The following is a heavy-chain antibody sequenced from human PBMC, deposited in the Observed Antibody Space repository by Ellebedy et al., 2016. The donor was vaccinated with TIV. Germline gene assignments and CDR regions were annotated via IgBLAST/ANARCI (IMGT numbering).Heavy chain of an antibody. D-gene: IGHD2/OR15-2a*01. CDR2: IYHSGST. Sequence: SETLSLXCTVSGYSISSGYYWGWIRQPPGKGLEWIGSIYHSGSTYYNPSLKSRVTISVDTSKNQFSLKLSSVTAADTAVYYCARGVFPYWYFDLWGRGTLVTVSS. J-gene: IGHJ2*01. CDR1: GYSISSGYY. CDR3: ARGVFPYWYFDL. V-gene: IGHV4-38-2*02.